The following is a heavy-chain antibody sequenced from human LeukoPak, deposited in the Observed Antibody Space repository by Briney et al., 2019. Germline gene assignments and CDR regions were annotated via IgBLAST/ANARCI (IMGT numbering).Heavy chain of an antibody. D-gene: IGHD6-13*01. CDR2: IYYSGST. J-gene: IGHJ4*02. V-gene: IGHV4-31*03. CDR3: ARVAVTSSAAANFEY. Sequence: SETLSLTCTVSGGSIGSGVYYWSWIRQHPGKGLEWIGYIYYSGSTYYNPSLKSRVTISIDTSNNQFSLKLTSVTAADTAVYYCARVAVTSSAAANFEYWGQGTLVTVSS. CDR1: GGSIGSGVYY.